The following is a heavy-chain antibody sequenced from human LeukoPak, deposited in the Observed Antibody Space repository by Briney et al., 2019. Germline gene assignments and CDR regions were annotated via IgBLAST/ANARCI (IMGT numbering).Heavy chain of an antibody. D-gene: IGHD4-23*01. V-gene: IGHV3-74*01. CDR3: ARDIALAPFGISDN. CDR1: VFNFSNYV. CDR2: ISSYGSST. J-gene: IGHJ3*02. Sequence: PGGSLRLSCAASVFNFSNYVMHSVRQAPGEGLVWVSRISSYGSSTTYADSVKGRFTISRDNAKNTLYLQMNSLRDEDTAIYYCARDIALAPFGISDNCGQGIMVTVSS.